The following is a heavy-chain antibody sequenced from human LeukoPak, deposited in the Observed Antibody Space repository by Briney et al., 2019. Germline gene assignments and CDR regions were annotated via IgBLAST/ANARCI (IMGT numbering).Heavy chain of an antibody. CDR2: INPNSGAT. D-gene: IGHD3-22*01. V-gene: IGHV1-2*02. CDR3: ARSGITTIPNFDY. J-gene: IGHJ4*02. CDR1: GYTFTGYY. Sequence: GASVKVSCRASGYTFTGYYIHWVRQAPGQGLEWMGWINPNSGATNNAQKFRGRVTVSRDTSISTTYMELSRLGSDDMAVYYCARSGITTIPNFDYWGQGTLVTVSS.